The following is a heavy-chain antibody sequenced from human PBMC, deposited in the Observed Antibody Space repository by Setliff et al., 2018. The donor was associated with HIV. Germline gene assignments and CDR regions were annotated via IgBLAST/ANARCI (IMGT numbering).Heavy chain of an antibody. J-gene: IGHJ4*02. CDR1: GASFTDYY. D-gene: IGHD4-17*01. Sequence: SETLSLTCAFYGASFTDYYWNWIRQPPGKGLEWIGEIHHTGHINYNPSFKSRVTMSLDMSTNQFSLKMASMTAADSAVYFCARFDVTPMTTRDYWGQGTQVTVSS. CDR2: IHHTGHI. V-gene: IGHV4-34*01. CDR3: ARFDVTPMTTRDY.